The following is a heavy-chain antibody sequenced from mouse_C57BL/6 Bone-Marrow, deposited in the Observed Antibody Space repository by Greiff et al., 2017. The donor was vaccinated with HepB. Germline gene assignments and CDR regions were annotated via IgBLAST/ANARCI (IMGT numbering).Heavy chain of an antibody. CDR2: INPYNGGT. D-gene: IGHD2-4*01. J-gene: IGHJ2*01. Sequence: VQLQQSGPVLVKPGASVKMSCKASGYTFTDYYMNWVKQSHGKSLEWIGVINPYNGGTSYNQKFKGKATLTVDKSSSTAYMELNSLTSEDSAAYYCARRDDYDGDAYYFDYWGQGTTLTVSS. CDR1: GYTFTDYY. CDR3: ARRDDYDGDAYYFDY. V-gene: IGHV1-19*01.